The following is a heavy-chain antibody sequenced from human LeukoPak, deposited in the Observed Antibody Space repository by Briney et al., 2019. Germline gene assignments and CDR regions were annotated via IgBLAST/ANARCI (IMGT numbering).Heavy chain of an antibody. D-gene: IGHD6-13*01. CDR1: GFTFRSYS. CDR2: MSYDGSNK. CDR3: ARVLYTSSLSQPFDL. V-gene: IGHV3-30*04. J-gene: IGHJ4*01. Sequence: PGRSLRLSCAASGFTFRSYSFHWVRQAPGKGLDWVAVMSYDGSNKYYTDSVKGRFTISRDNSTNTLYLQMNSLTTEDTAVYYCARVLYTSSLSQPFDLWGHGTLVTVSS.